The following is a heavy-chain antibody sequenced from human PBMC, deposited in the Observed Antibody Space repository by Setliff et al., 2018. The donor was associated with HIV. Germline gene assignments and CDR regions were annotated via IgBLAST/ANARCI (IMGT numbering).Heavy chain of an antibody. Sequence: PGGSLRLSCAASGFTFSSYGMHWVRQAPGKGLEWVAFIRYDGSNKYYADSVKGRFTISRDNSKNTLYLQMNSLRAEDTAVYYCARDYVWGRRAFDIWGPGTMVTVSS. D-gene: IGHD3-16*01. V-gene: IGHV3-30*02. CDR2: IRYDGSNK. CDR3: ARDYVWGRRAFDI. J-gene: IGHJ3*02. CDR1: GFTFSSYG.